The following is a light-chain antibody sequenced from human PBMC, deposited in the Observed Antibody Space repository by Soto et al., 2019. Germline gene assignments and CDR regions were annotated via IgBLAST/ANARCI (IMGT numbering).Light chain of an antibody. CDR2: DTS. CDR1: QSVSTY. J-gene: IGKJ5*01. CDR3: QQHSSLIT. V-gene: IGKV3-11*01. Sequence: EIVLTQSPATLSLSPGQRATLSCRASQSVSTYLAWYQQTPGQAPRLFIYDTSKRATGIPARFSGSGSGTDFTTTIRSLEPEDFAVYYCQQHSSLITFGQGTRLEIK.